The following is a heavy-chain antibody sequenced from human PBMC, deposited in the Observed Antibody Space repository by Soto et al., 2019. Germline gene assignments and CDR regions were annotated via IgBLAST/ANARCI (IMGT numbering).Heavy chain of an antibody. CDR3: ARVARAQDSYGTINWFDP. CDR2: IYHTGSA. J-gene: IGHJ5*02. CDR1: GGFVDPYC. Sequence: PSETLSLTCTVSGGFVDPYCWSWVRQTPGKGLEWIGYIYHTGSANYNSSLRSRVTMSMDTSKNQVSLKLSSVTAADTAVYYCARVARAQDSYGTINWFDPWGQGTLVTVSS. D-gene: IGHD5-18*01. V-gene: IGHV4-59*02.